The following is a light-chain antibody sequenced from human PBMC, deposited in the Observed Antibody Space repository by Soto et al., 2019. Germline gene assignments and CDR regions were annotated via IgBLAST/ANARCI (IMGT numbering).Light chain of an antibody. Sequence: QSALTQPASVSGSPGQSITISCTGTSSDVGSYNLVSWYQQHPGKAPKLMIYEVSKRHSGVSNRCSGSKSGNTASLTISGLQAEDEADYYCCSYAGSSTFDVVFGGGTKLTVL. CDR3: CSYAGSSTFDVV. V-gene: IGLV2-23*02. CDR1: SSDVGSYNL. CDR2: EVS. J-gene: IGLJ2*01.